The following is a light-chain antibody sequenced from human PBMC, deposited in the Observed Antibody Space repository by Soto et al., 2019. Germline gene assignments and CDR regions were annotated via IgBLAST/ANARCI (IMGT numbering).Light chain of an antibody. Sequence: QSVLTQPASVSGSPGQSITIYCTGTSSDVGGYNYVSWYQQHPGKAPKLMIYEVSNRPSGVSNRFSGSKSGNTASLTISGLQAEDEADYYCSSYTSSSTLEVFGTGTKGTVL. CDR3: SSYTSSSTLEV. J-gene: IGLJ1*01. CDR1: SSDVGGYNY. V-gene: IGLV2-14*01. CDR2: EVS.